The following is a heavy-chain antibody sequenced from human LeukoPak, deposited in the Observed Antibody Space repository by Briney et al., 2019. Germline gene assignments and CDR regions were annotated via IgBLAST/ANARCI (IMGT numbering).Heavy chain of an antibody. CDR1: GFTFSSYA. CDR3: ATYDYGGNSQAFDI. D-gene: IGHD4-23*01. CDR2: IYSGGST. V-gene: IGHV3-66*02. J-gene: IGHJ3*02. Sequence: PGGSLRLSCAASGFTFSSYAMSWVRQAPGKGLEWVSVIYSGGSTNYADSVKGRFTISRDNSKNTLYLQMNSLRVEDTAVYYCATYDYGGNSQAFDIWGQGTMVTVSS.